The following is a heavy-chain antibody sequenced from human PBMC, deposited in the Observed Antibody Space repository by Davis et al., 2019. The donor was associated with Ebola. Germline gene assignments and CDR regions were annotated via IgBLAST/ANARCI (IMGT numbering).Heavy chain of an antibody. D-gene: IGHD6-13*01. CDR1: GGTFSTYA. Sequence: SVKVSCKASGGTFSTYAISWVRQAPRQGLEWMGGIIPIFGTANYAQKFQGRVTITADESTSTAYMELSSLRSEDTAVYYCAREWSSSWYEGDWFDPWGQGTLVTVSS. CDR3: AREWSSSWYEGDWFDP. J-gene: IGHJ5*02. CDR2: IIPIFGTA. V-gene: IGHV1-69*13.